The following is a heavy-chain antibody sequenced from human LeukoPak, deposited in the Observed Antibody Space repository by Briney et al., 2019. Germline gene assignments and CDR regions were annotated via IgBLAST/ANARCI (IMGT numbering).Heavy chain of an antibody. CDR3: AASGGYSSGTDY. CDR2: INPNSGST. D-gene: IGHD6-19*01. CDR1: GYTFTGYY. J-gene: IGHJ4*02. V-gene: IGHV1-2*06. Sequence: GASVKVSCKASGYTFTGYYMHWVRQAPGQGLEWMGRINPNSGSTNYAQKFRGRVTMTRDTSISTAYMELSRLRSDDTAVYYCAASGGYSSGTDYWGQGTLVTVSS.